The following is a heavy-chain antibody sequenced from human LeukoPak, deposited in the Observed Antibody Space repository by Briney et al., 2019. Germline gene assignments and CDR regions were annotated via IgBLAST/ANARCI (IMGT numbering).Heavy chain of an antibody. CDR1: GGSFSGYY. CDR2: INHSGST. D-gene: IGHD3-10*01. CDR3: ARAYYGSGPYYNYYYYYMDV. Sequence: SETLSLTCAVYGGSFSGYYWSWIRQPPGKGLEWIGEINHSGSTNYNPSLKSRVTISVDTSKNQFSLKLSTVTAEDTAVYYCARAYYGSGPYYNYYYYYMDVWGKGTTVTVSS. V-gene: IGHV4-34*01. J-gene: IGHJ6*03.